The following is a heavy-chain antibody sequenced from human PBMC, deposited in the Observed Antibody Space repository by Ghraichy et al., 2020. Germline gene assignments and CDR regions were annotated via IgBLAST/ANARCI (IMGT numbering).Heavy chain of an antibody. CDR1: GASISGTGFY. V-gene: IGHV4-39*01. D-gene: IGHD2-2*01. CDR2: IYYIGRT. CDR3: PSLDCSSTSCYVGYYFDS. J-gene: IGHJ4*02. Sequence: SETLSLTCSVSGASISGTGFYWGWIRQPPGKGLEWIGNIYYIGRTHYKPSLESRVTISVDTPKNQFSLKLSSVTASDTAVYYCPSLDCSSTSCYVGYYFDSWGQRTLVSVSS.